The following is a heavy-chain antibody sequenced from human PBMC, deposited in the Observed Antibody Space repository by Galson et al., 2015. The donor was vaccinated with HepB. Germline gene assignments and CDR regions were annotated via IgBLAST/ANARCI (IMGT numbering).Heavy chain of an antibody. D-gene: IGHD4-17*01. V-gene: IGHV3-30*01. CDR1: GFSFNYSP. J-gene: IGHJ2*01. CDR3: VRPRGVGAGDYQNWYFDL. CDR2: ISDTGSYT. Sequence: SLRLACPAPGFSFNYSPRHWVRQAPGKGLEWVPVISDTGSYTNYAALGKGRFTISRDNSNNALHLQMNSLRVEDTALYYCVRPRGVGAGDYQNWYFDLWGRGTLVSVSS.